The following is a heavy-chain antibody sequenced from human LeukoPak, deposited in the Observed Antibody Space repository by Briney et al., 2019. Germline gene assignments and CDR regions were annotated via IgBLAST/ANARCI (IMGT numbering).Heavy chain of an antibody. Sequence: GASLKVSCKASGYTFTGYYMHWVRQTPGQGLEWMGWINPNSGGTNYAQKFQGRVTMTRDTSISTAYMELSRLRSDDTAVYYCARYNGGSLNFDYWGQGTLVTVSS. J-gene: IGHJ4*02. CDR2: INPNSGGT. D-gene: IGHD1-26*01. CDR1: GYTFTGYY. CDR3: ARYNGGSLNFDY. V-gene: IGHV1-2*02.